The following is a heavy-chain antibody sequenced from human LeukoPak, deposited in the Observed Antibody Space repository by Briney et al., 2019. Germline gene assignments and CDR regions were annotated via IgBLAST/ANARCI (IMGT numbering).Heavy chain of an antibody. CDR2: MNPNSGNT. CDR3: TRASSGRRDN. J-gene: IGHJ4*02. D-gene: IGHD6-19*01. CDR1: GYTITSCD. V-gene: IGHV1-8*01. Sequence: ASVKVSCKASGYTITSCDINWVRQATGQGLEWMGWMNPNSGNTGYGQSFQGRITMTRDISIGTAYMELSNLTSEDTAIYYCTRASSGRRDNWGQGTLVTVSP.